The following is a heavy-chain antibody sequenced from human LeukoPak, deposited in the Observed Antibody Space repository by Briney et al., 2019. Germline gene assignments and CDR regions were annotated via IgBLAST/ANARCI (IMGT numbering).Heavy chain of an antibody. CDR2: ISYDGSNK. CDR3: ARESVEMATSHFDY. J-gene: IGHJ4*02. CDR1: GFTFSSYA. D-gene: IGHD5-24*01. Sequence: GGSLRLSCAASGFTFSSYAMHWVRQAPGKRLEWVAVISYDGSNKYYADSVKGRFTISRDNSKNTLYLQMNSLRAEDTAVYYCARESVEMATSHFDYWGQGTLVTVSS. V-gene: IGHV3-30-3*01.